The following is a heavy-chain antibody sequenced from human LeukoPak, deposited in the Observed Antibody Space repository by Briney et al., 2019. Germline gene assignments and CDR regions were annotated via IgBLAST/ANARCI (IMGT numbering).Heavy chain of an antibody. CDR3: AREIDRDDYNRFFDY. Sequence: ASVKVSCKASGYTFTSYYMHWVRQAPGQGLEWMGIINPSGGSTSYAQKFQGRVTMTRDTSTSTVYMELSSLRCEDTAVYYCAREIDRDDYNRFFDYWGQGTLVTVSS. D-gene: IGHD5-24*01. CDR2: INPSGGST. J-gene: IGHJ4*02. CDR1: GYTFTSYY. V-gene: IGHV1-46*01.